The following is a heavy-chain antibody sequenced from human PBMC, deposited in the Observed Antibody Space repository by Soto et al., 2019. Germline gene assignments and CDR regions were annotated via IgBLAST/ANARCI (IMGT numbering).Heavy chain of an antibody. CDR1: GYTFTSYY. V-gene: IGHV1-2*04. D-gene: IGHD2-8*01. J-gene: IGHJ5*02. Sequence: ASVKVSCKASGYTFTSYYMHWVRQAPGQGLEWMGWINPNSGGTNYAQKFQGWVTMTRDTSISTAYMELSRLRSDDTAVYYCARAGGHCTNGVCYTGFDPWGQGTLVTVSS. CDR3: ARAGGHCTNGVCYTGFDP. CDR2: INPNSGGT.